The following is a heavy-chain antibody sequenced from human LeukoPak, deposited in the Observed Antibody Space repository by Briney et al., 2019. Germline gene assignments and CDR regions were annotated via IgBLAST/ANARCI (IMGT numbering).Heavy chain of an antibody. J-gene: IGHJ5*02. CDR2: ISAYNGNT. V-gene: IGHV1-18*01. Sequence: ASVKVSCKASGYTFTSSGISWVRQAPGHKLEWMGWISAYNGNTNYTQKLQGRVTMTTDTSTSTAYMELRSLRSDDTAVYYGARVSVHYDFWSGYYTADNWFDPWGQGTLVTVSS. CDR1: GYTFTSSG. D-gene: IGHD3-3*01. CDR3: ARVSVHYDFWSGYYTADNWFDP.